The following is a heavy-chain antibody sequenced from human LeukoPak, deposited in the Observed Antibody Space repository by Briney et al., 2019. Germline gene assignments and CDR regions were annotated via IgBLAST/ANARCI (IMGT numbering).Heavy chain of an antibody. Sequence: GGSLRLSCAASGFIFSNYAMSWVRQAPGKGLEWVSAIDSSGAYTWYADSVKGRFTISKDSSSTILYLQMNSLRAEDAAVYYCAKDQADPSDFWSGYYPTSSNWFDPWGQGTLVTVSS. V-gene: IGHV3-23*01. CDR2: IDSSGAYT. CDR3: AKDQADPSDFWSGYYPTSSNWFDP. CDR1: GFIFSNYA. J-gene: IGHJ5*02. D-gene: IGHD3-3*01.